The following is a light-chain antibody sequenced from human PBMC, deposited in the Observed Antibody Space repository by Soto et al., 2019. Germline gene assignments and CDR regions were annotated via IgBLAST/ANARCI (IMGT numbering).Light chain of an antibody. CDR3: MQSLHTPLT. CDR2: LGS. CDR1: QSLLHSNGYNY. Sequence: DIVMTQSPLFLPVTPGEPASISCRSSQSLLHSNGYNYLDWYLQKTGQSPQLLIYLGSNRASGVPDRFSGSGSGIDFTLKISRVEAEDVGVYYCMQSLHTPLTFGGGTNVEIK. J-gene: IGKJ4*01. V-gene: IGKV2-28*01.